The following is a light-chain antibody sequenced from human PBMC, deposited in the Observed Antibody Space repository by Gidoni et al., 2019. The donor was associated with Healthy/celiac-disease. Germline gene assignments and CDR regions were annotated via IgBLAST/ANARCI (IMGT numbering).Light chain of an antibody. J-gene: IGKJ4*01. CDR3: QQRSNWPPL. CDR2: DAS. CDR1: QSVSSY. V-gene: IGKV3-11*01. Sequence: IVLTPSPATLSLSPGERATLSCRASQSVSSYLAWYQQKPGQAPRLLIYDASNRATGIPARFSGSGSGTDFTLTISSLEPEDFAVYYCQQRSNWPPLFGGGTKVEIK.